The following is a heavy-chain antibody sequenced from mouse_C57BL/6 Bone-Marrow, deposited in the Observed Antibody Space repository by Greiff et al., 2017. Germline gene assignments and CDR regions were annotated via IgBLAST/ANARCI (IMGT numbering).Heavy chain of an antibody. CDR2: IYPGDGDT. CDR3: ARNDGSSHYFDY. D-gene: IGHD1-1*01. V-gene: IGHV1-80*01. Sequence: QVQLQQSGAELVKPGASVKISCKASGYAFSSYWMNWVKQRPGKGLGWIGQIYPGDGDTNYNGKFKGKATLTADKSSSTAYMQLSSLTSEDSAVYFCARNDGSSHYFDYWGQGTTLTVSS. CDR1: GYAFSSYW. J-gene: IGHJ2*01.